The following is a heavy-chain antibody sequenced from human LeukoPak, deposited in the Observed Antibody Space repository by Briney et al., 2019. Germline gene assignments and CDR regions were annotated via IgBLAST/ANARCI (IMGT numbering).Heavy chain of an antibody. CDR1: GFTFSGYA. CDR2: ISGSGGST. J-gene: IGHJ4*02. V-gene: IGHV3-23*01. D-gene: IGHD3-10*01. Sequence: GGSLRLSCAASGFTFSGYAMSWVRQAPGKGLEWVSAISGSGGSTYYADSVKGRFTISRDNSKNTLYLQMNSLRAEDTAVYYCAKGNYGSGSYYNLFDYWGQGTLVTVSS. CDR3: AKGNYGSGSYYNLFDY.